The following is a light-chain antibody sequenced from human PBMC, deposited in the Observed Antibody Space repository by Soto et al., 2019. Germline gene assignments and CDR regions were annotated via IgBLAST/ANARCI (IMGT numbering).Light chain of an antibody. Sequence: AILMTQSPSSLSVSVGDRVTITCRASQGIRHDLGWYQQKPGKAPELLIYAASILQSGVPSRFSGSGSGTDFTLTITSLQPEDFAIYYCLQDYTYPRTFGGGTKVDI. V-gene: IGKV1-6*01. CDR2: AAS. CDR1: QGIRHD. J-gene: IGKJ4*01. CDR3: LQDYTYPRT.